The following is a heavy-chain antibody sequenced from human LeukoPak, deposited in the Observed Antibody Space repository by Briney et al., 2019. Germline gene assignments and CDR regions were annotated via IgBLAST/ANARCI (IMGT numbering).Heavy chain of an antibody. J-gene: IGHJ4*02. Sequence: GRSLRLSCAASGFTFDDYAMHWVRHAPGKGLEWVSGISWNSGSIGYVDSVKGRFTISRDNGKNSLYLQMNSLRAEDTAVYYCARDLSSSSWPYYFDYRGQGTLVTVSS. V-gene: IGHV3-9*01. CDR3: ARDLSSSSWPYYFDY. D-gene: IGHD6-13*01. CDR1: GFTFDDYA. CDR2: ISWNSGSI.